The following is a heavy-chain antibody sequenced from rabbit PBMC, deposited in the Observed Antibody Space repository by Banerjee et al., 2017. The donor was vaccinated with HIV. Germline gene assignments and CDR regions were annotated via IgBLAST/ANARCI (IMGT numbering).Heavy chain of an antibody. Sequence: QSLEESGGDLVKPGASLTLTCTASGFTLSSYWMCWVRQAPGKGLEWIACIDGGSSGSIYYASWAKGRFTISKTSSTTVTLQMTSLTAADTATYFCARDYSGVNYYRLYSFMLWGQGTLVTVS. J-gene: IGHJ4*01. D-gene: IGHD8-1*01. CDR3: ARDYSGVNYYRLYSFML. V-gene: IGHV1S40*01. CDR2: IDGGSSGSI. CDR1: GFTLSSYW.